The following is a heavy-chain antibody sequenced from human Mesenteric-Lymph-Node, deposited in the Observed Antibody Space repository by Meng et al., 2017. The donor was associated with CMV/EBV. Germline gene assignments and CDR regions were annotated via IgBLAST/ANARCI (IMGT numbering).Heavy chain of an antibody. V-gene: IGHV4-31*03. D-gene: IGHD2-15*01. CDR3: ARELSSGALD. J-gene: IGHJ4*02. CDR2: IYYSGST. CDR1: GGSISSGGYY. Sequence: LTCTGSGGSISSGGYYWSWIRQHPGKGLEWIGYIYYSGSTYYNPSLKSRVTISVDTSKNQFSLKLSSVTAADTAVYYCARELSSGALDWGQGTLVTVSS.